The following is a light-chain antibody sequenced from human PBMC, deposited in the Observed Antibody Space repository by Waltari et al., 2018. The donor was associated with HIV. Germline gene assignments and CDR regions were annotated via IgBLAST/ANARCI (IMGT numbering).Light chain of an antibody. V-gene: IGLV2-14*03. J-gene: IGLJ3*02. Sequence: QSALTQPASVSGSPGQSITISCTATSSDVGCYNYVSCYQQHPGKAPKLMINDVSNRPSGVSNRFSGSKSGNTASLTIFGLQAEDEADYYCSSYTSSSTLEVFGGGTKLTVL. CDR3: SSYTSSSTLEV. CDR1: SSDVGCYNY. CDR2: DVS.